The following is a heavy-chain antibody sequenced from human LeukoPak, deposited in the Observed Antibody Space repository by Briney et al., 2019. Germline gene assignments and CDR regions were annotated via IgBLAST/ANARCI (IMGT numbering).Heavy chain of an antibody. CDR1: GLTFSNYA. CDR2: ITDSGRKT. CDR3: AKITRATTPNY. V-gene: IGHV3-23*01. J-gene: IGHJ4*02. Sequence: GGSLRLSCAASGLTFSNYAMNWVRQASGRGLEWVSGITDSGRKTYYADSVKGRFSISRDNSKNTVYLQMSDLRAEDTAVYYCAKITRATTPNYWGQGTLVTVSS. D-gene: IGHD4-17*01.